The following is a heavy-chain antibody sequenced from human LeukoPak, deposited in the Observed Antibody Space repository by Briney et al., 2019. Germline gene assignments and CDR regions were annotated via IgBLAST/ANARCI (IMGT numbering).Heavy chain of an antibody. V-gene: IGHV4-61*02. CDR2: IYSSGST. Sequence: SETLSLTCTVSGGSISSGGYYWTWLRQPAGKGLEWIGRIYSSGSTNYNPSLKSRVTISVDTSKNHFSLNLSSVTAADTAVYYCARVGATSAYFDQWGQGTLVTVSS. D-gene: IGHD1-26*01. J-gene: IGHJ4*02. CDR1: GGSISSGGYY. CDR3: ARVGATSAYFDQ.